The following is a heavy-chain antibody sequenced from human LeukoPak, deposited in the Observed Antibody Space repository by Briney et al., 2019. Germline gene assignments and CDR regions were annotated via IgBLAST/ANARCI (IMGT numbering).Heavy chain of an antibody. Sequence: PGGSLRLSCTASGFTFSSYAMSWVRQAPGKGPEWVSVISDSGGAAYYPYYADSVKGRFTISRDNSKNTLYLQMNSLRAEDTAVYYCARAPRGGIVVVPAEFDYWGQGTLVTVSS. D-gene: IGHD2-2*01. CDR1: GFTFSSYA. CDR2: ISDSGGAAYYP. J-gene: IGHJ4*02. CDR3: ARAPRGGIVVVPAEFDY. V-gene: IGHV3-23*01.